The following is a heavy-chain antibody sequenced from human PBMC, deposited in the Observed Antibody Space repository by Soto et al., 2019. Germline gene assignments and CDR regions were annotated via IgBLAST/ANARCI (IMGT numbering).Heavy chain of an antibody. CDR1: GGSISSYY. V-gene: IGHV4-59*12. Sequence: KASETLSLTCTVSGGSISSYYWSWIRQPPGKGLEWIGYIYYSGSTNYNPSLKSRVTISVDTSKNQFSLKLSSVTAADTAVYYCARDTGTTFDYWGQGTLVTVSS. CDR3: ARDTGTTFDY. D-gene: IGHD1-7*01. J-gene: IGHJ4*02. CDR2: IYYSGST.